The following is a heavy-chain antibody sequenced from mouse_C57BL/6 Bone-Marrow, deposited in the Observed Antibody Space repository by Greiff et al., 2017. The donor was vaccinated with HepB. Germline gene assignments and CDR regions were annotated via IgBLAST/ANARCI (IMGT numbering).Heavy chain of an antibody. CDR3: ARTRYYGPNYDAMDY. CDR1: GYTFTDYY. D-gene: IGHD1-1*01. V-gene: IGHV1-26*01. CDR2: INPNNGGT. J-gene: IGHJ4*01. Sequence: VQLQQSGPELVKPGASVKISCKASGYTFTDYYMNWVKQSHGKSLEWIGDINPNNGGTSYNQKFKGKATLTVDKSSSTAYMELRSLTSEDSADYSCARTRYYGPNYDAMDYWGQGTSVTVSS.